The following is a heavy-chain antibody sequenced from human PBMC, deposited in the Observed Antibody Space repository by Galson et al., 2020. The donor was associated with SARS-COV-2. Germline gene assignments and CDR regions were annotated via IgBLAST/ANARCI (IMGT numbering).Heavy chain of an antibody. J-gene: IGHJ6*02. CDR2: IYSGGST. V-gene: IGHV3-53*01. D-gene: IGHD1-20*01. CDR3: ARDGMTYGMDV. Sequence: GGSLRLSCAASGFTVSSNYMSWVRQAPGKGLEWDSVIYSGGSTYYADSVKGRFTISRDNSKNTLYLQMNSLRAEDTAVYYCARDGMTYGMDVWGQGTTVTVSS. CDR1: GFTVSSNY.